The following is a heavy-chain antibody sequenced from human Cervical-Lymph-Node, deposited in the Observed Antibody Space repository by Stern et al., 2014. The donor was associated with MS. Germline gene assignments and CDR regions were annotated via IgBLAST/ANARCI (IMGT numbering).Heavy chain of an antibody. V-gene: IGHV3-9*01. CDR2: ISWNSGSI. Sequence: VQLVESGGGLVQPGRSLRLSCAASGFTFDDYAMHWVRQAPGKGLEWVSDISWNSGSIGYADSVKGRFTISRDNAKNSLYLQMNSLRAEDTALYYCAKDIGAAAGASFDYWGQGTLVTVSS. J-gene: IGHJ4*02. D-gene: IGHD6-13*01. CDR1: GFTFDDYA. CDR3: AKDIGAAAGASFDY.